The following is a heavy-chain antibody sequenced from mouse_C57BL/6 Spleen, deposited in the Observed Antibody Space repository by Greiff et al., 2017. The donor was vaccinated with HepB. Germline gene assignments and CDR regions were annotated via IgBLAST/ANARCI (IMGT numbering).Heavy chain of an antibody. V-gene: IGHV1-61*01. Sequence: VQLQQPGAELVRPGSSVKLSCKASGYTFTSYWMDWVKQRPGQGLEWIGNIYPSDSETHYNQKFKDKATLTVDKSSSTAYMQLSSLTSEDSAVYYCARLTVVAPDYWGQGTTRTVSS. CDR3: ARLTVVAPDY. D-gene: IGHD1-1*01. J-gene: IGHJ2*01. CDR2: IYPSDSET. CDR1: GYTFTSYW.